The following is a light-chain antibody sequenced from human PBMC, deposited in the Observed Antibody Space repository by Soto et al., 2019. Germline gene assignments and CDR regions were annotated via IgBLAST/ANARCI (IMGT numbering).Light chain of an antibody. CDR3: ISYTTSVTYV. Sequence: QSVLTQPGSVSGSPGQSITISCTGTSSDVGGYNYVSWYQQHPGKAPKLMISGVSNRPSGVSNRFSGSKSGNTASLTISGLQTEDEADYYCISYTTSVTYVFGTGTKLTVL. J-gene: IGLJ1*01. CDR1: SSDVGGYNY. V-gene: IGLV2-14*01. CDR2: GVS.